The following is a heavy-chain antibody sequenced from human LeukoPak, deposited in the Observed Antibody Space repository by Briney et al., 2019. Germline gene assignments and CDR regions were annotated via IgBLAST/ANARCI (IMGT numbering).Heavy chain of an antibody. D-gene: IGHD2-21*01. CDR1: GGSISSYY. CDR2: IYYSGST. J-gene: IGHJ2*01. CDR3: ARRDLFCWYFDL. Sequence: SETLSLTCTVSGGSISSYYWSWIRQPPGKGLEWIGYIYYSGSTNYNPSLKSRVTISVDTSKNQFSLKLSSVTAADTAVYYCARRDLFCWYFDLWGRGTLVTVSS. V-gene: IGHV4-59*08.